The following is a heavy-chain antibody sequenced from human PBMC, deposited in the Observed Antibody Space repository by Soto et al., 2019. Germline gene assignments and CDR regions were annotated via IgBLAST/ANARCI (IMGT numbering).Heavy chain of an antibody. CDR1: GFTVSNNY. CDR3: AAHPGGGVY. V-gene: IGHV3-53*01. CDR2: IYSGGYT. J-gene: IGHJ4*02. Sequence: EVQLVESGGGLIQPGGSLRLSCAVSGFTVSNNYMSWVRQAPGKGLEGVSVIYSGGYTAYGDSVKGRFTISRDNSKNTSFLKMKRVGAADRAVFSWAAHPGGGVYWGQGTLVTVSS. D-gene: IGHD3-10*01.